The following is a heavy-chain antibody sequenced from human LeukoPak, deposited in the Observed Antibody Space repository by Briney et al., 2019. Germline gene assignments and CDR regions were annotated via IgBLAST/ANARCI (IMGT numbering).Heavy chain of an antibody. Sequence: ASVKVSCKASGYTFTSYAMHWVRQAPGQRLEWMGWINAGNGNTEYSQKFQGRVTITRDTSASTAYMELSSLRSEDTAVYYCARGSGNDAFDIWGQGTLVTVSS. CDR1: GYTFTSYA. CDR2: INAGNGNT. V-gene: IGHV1-3*01. D-gene: IGHD3-3*01. J-gene: IGHJ3*02. CDR3: ARGSGNDAFDI.